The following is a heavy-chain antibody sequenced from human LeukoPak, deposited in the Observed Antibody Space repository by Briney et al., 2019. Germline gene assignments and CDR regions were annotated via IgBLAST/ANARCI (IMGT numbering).Heavy chain of an antibody. Sequence: GRSLRLSCAASGFTFSDYYMSWIRQAPGKGLEWVSYISSSGSTIYYADSVKGRFTISRDNAKNSLYLQMNSLRAEDTAVYYCASSLSFFRWFDPWGQGTLVTVSS. CDR2: ISSSGSTI. CDR3: ASSLSFFRWFDP. CDR1: GFTFSDYY. D-gene: IGHD3-16*02. J-gene: IGHJ5*02. V-gene: IGHV3-11*01.